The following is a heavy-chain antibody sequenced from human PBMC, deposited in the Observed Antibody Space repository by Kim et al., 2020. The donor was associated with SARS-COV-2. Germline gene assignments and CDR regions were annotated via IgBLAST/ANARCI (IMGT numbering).Heavy chain of an antibody. Sequence: GGSLRLSCVASGFTFDTYAMSWVRQAPGKGLEWVSGISGGADNKFYAYAVRRRFTISRDNSKNTLYLQMNSLRHEDTALYYCSKMVVMDGYNYFYYYAM. J-gene: IGHJ6*01. D-gene: IGHD3-22*01. CDR3: SKMVVMDGYNYFYYYAM. V-gene: IGHV3-23*01. CDR1: GFTFDTYA. CDR2: ISGGADNK.